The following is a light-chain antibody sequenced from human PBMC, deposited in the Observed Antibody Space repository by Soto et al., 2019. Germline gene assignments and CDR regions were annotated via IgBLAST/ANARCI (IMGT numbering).Light chain of an antibody. CDR2: AAS. V-gene: IGKV1-27*01. CDR1: QRISSE. Sequence: DIQMTQSPSTLSASVGDRVTIPCRASQRISSELAWYQQKPGKVPKLLIYAASTLQSGVPSRFSGSGSGTDFTLTISSLQPEDIATYYCQQYDNLPPELTFGGGTKVDIK. J-gene: IGKJ4*01. CDR3: QQYDNLPPELT.